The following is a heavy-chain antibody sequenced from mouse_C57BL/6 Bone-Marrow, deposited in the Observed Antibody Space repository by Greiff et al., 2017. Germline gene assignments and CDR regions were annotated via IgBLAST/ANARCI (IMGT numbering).Heavy chain of an antibody. CDR1: GFNIKDDY. J-gene: IGHJ3*01. D-gene: IGHD1-1*01. CDR3: TTNYYGSLAWWAY. Sequence: VQLQQSGAELVRPGASVKLSCTASGFNIKDDYMHWVKQRPEQGLEWIGWIDPENGDTEYASKFQGKATITADTSSTTAYLQLSSLTSEDTAVYYCTTNYYGSLAWWAYGGQGTLVTVSA. V-gene: IGHV14-4*01. CDR2: IDPENGDT.